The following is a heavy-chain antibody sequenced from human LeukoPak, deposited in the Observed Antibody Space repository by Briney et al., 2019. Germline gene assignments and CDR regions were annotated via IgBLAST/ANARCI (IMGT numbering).Heavy chain of an antibody. D-gene: IGHD3-22*01. CDR1: GFTFTTYA. Sequence: GGSLRLSCAASGFTFTTYAVHWVRQAPGKGLEWVAVISYDGGDKYYADSVKGRFTISRDNSKNTLYMQMNSLTAEDTAVYYCAKDLTYYHEFLDYWGQGTLVTVSS. V-gene: IGHV3-30*18. CDR3: AKDLTYYHEFLDY. J-gene: IGHJ4*02. CDR2: ISYDGGDK.